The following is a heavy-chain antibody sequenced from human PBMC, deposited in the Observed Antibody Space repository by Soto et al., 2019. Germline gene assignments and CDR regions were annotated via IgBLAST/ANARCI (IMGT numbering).Heavy chain of an antibody. CDR1: GYTFTSYA. V-gene: IGHV1-3*01. J-gene: IGHJ4*02. D-gene: IGHD6-13*01. Sequence: VASVKVSCKASGYTFTSYAMHWVRQAPGQRLEWMGWINAGNGNTKYSQKFQGRVTITRDTSASTAYMELSSLRSEDTAVYYCARGWQQLAIAYYFDYWGQGTLVTVSS. CDR3: ARGWQQLAIAYYFDY. CDR2: INAGNGNT.